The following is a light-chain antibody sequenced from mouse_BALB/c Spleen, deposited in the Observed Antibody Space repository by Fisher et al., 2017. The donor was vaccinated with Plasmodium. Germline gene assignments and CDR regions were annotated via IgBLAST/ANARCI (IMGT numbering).Light chain of an antibody. CDR3: SQSTHVPLT. CDR2: KVS. J-gene: IGKJ5*01. Sequence: DIVLTQSTLSLPVSLGDQASISCRSSQSLVLSYGSTYLHWYLQKPGQSPKLLIYKVSNRFSGVPDRFSGSGSGTGITLKISRVEAEDLGLYFCSQSTHVPLTFGAGTRLELK. V-gene: IGKV1-110*01. CDR1: QSLVLSYGSTY.